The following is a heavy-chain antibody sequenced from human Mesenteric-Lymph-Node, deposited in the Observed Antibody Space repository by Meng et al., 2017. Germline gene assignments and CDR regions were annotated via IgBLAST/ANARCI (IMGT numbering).Heavy chain of an antibody. J-gene: IGHJ5*02. Sequence: ESLKISCAASGFTFSSYAMHWVRQPAGKGLEWIGRIYSSGYTKYNPSLKSRINISADMSKNQFSLRMNSVTAADTAVYYCARDRMGSGSDYGSWFDPWGQGILVTVSS. CDR2: IYSSGYT. V-gene: IGHV4-4*07. CDR3: ARDRMGSGSDYGSWFDP. CDR1: GFTFSSYA. D-gene: IGHD5-12*01.